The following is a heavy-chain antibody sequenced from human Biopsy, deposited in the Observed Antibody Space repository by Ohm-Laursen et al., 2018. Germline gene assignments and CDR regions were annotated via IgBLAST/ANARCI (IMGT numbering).Heavy chain of an antibody. CDR2: INHSGST. CDR3: ARGRLRAVARFDY. D-gene: IGHD6-19*01. V-gene: IGHV4-34*01. Sequence: GTLSLTCAVYGGSFSGYYWSWIRQPPGKGLEWIGEINHSGSTNYNPSLKSRVTISVDTSKDQFSLKLSSVAAADTAVYYCARGRLRAVARFDYWGQGTLVTVSS. J-gene: IGHJ4*02. CDR1: GGSFSGYY.